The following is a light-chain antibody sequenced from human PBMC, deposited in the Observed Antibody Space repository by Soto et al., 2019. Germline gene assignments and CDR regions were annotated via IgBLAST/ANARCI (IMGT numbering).Light chain of an antibody. Sequence: QSVLTQPPSVSVSPGQSITISCTGTSSDVGGYNYVSWYQQHPGKAPKLMIYEVSNRPSGVSNRFSGSKSGNTASLTISGLQAEDEADYYCSSYTSSSLYVFGTGTKVTVL. J-gene: IGLJ1*01. CDR1: SSDVGGYNY. V-gene: IGLV2-14*01. CDR3: SSYTSSSLYV. CDR2: EVS.